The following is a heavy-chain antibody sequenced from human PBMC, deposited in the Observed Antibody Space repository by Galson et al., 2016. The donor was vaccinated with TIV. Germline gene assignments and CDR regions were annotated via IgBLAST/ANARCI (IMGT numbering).Heavy chain of an antibody. J-gene: IGHJ4*02. CDR1: GFTFSNYW. Sequence: SLRLSCAASGFTFSNYWLSWVRQAPGKGLEWVANIKEDGSEKYAVDSVQGRFTISRDNAKNTLYLQMKNLGVDDTAVYYCARDNARCSVDSCYLGSSFDYWGRGILVTVSS. D-gene: IGHD2-15*01. V-gene: IGHV3-7*01. CDR2: IKEDGSEK. CDR3: ARDNARCSVDSCYLGSSFDY.